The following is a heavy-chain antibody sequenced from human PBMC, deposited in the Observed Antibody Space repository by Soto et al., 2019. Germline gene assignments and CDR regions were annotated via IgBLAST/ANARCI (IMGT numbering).Heavy chain of an antibody. CDR1: GFTLIIYG. J-gene: IGHJ6*02. Sequence: GGSLRLSCVVSGFTLIIYGMHWVRQAPGKGLEWVSVIYSGGSTYYADSVKGRFTISRHNSKNTLYLQMNSLRAEDTAVYYCARVPYYYYGMDVWGQGTTVTVSS. CDR2: IYSGGST. V-gene: IGHV3-53*04. CDR3: ARVPYYYYGMDV.